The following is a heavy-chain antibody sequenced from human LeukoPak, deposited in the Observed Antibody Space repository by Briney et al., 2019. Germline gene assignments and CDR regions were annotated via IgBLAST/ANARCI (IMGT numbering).Heavy chain of an antibody. Sequence: KPSETLSLTCAVYGGSFSGYYWSWIRQPPGMGLEWIGEINHSGSTNYNPSLKSRVNISVDTSKNQFSLKLSSVTAADTVVYYCARVPAAMPFDYWGQGTLVTVSS. J-gene: IGHJ4*02. CDR2: INHSGST. D-gene: IGHD2-2*01. CDR1: GGSFSGYY. V-gene: IGHV4-34*01. CDR3: ARVPAAMPFDY.